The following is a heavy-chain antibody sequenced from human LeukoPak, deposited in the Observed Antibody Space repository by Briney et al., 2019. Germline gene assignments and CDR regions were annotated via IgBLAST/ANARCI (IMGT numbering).Heavy chain of an antibody. D-gene: IGHD3-22*01. J-gene: IGHJ3*01. CDR3: AKEDYHSDAFDA. CDR2: ISGSGNNI. CDR1: GFTVSSNY. Sequence: GGSLRLSCAASGFTVSSNYMSWVRQAPGKGLEWVSTISGSGNNIYYTDSVKGRFTISRDNSKNTVYLQMNSLRAEDTAVYYCAKEDYHSDAFDAWGQGTMVTVSS. V-gene: IGHV3-23*01.